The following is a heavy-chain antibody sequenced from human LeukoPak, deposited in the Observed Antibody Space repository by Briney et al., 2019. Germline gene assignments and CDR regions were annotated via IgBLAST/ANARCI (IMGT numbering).Heavy chain of an antibody. CDR1: GFTSTYS. V-gene: IGHV3-21*01. D-gene: IGHD5-18*01. CDR2: ITYSSSYI. CDR3: ARAGYSDAFDI. J-gene: IGHJ3*02. Sequence: PGGSLRLSCAASGFTSTYSMNWVRQAPGKGLEWVASITYSSSYISYAESLKGRFTISRDNAKNSLYLQMNSLRAEDTAVYYCARAGYSDAFDIWGQGTMVTVSS.